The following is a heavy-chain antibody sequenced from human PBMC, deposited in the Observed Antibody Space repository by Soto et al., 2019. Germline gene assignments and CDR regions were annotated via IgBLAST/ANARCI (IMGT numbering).Heavy chain of an antibody. J-gene: IGHJ5*02. CDR3: ARSGGYSNYEYNWFDP. CDR2: ISSSSSYI. V-gene: IGHV3-21*01. D-gene: IGHD4-4*01. Sequence: GGSLRLSCAASGFTFSGYSMNWVRQAPGKGLEWVSSISSSSSYIFYADSVKGRFTISRDNAKNSLYLQMNSLRVEDTAVYYCARSGGYSNYEYNWFDPWGQGTLVTVSS. CDR1: GFTFSGYS.